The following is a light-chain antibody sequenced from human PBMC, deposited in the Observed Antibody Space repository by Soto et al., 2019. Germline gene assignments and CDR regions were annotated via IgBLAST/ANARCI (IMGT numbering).Light chain of an antibody. Sequence: DIQMTQSPSTLPASVGDRVSITCRARQSISRWLAWYQQKPGKAPKLLIYKASSLESGVPSRFSGSGSGTEFTLTITSLQPDDFATYYCQQFNSSSRTLGQGTQVEIK. CDR1: QSISRW. CDR2: KAS. V-gene: IGKV1-5*03. J-gene: IGKJ1*01. CDR3: QQFNSSSRT.